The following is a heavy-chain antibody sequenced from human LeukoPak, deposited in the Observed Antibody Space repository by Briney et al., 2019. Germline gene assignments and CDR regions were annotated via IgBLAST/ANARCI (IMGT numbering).Heavy chain of an antibody. Sequence: GASVKVSCKASGYTFTSYYMHWVGQAPGQGLEWMGVINPSGGSTSYAQKFQGRVTMTSDTSTSTVYMELSSLRSEDTAVYYCARRGCSGGSCSLLGYYYYGMDVWGKGTTVTVSS. V-gene: IGHV1-46*01. CDR3: ARRGCSGGSCSLLGYYYYGMDV. D-gene: IGHD2-15*01. J-gene: IGHJ6*04. CDR1: GYTFTSYY. CDR2: INPSGGST.